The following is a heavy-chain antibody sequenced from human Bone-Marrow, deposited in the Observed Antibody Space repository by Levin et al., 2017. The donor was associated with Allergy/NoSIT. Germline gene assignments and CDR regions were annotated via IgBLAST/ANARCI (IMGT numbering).Heavy chain of an antibody. V-gene: IGHV3-21*01. D-gene: IGHD3-10*01. Sequence: GGSLRLSCAASGFTFSSYSMNWVRQAPGKGLEWVSSISSSSSYIYYADSVKGRFTISRDNAKNSLYLQMNSLRAEDTAVYYCARDVTTMVRGVILDLEIDYWGQGTLVTVSS. CDR3: ARDVTTMVRGVILDLEIDY. CDR1: GFTFSSYS. J-gene: IGHJ4*02. CDR2: ISSSSSYI.